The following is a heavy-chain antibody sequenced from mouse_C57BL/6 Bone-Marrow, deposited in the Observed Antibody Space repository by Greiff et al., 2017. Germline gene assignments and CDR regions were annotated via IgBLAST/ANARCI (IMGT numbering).Heavy chain of an antibody. CDR3: ARGMITQYYFDY. V-gene: IGHV1-81*01. D-gene: IGHD2-4*01. J-gene: IGHJ2*01. CDR1: GYTFTSSG. CDR2: IYPRSGNT. Sequence: QVQLQQSGAELARPGASVKLSCKASGYTFTSSGISWVKQRTGQGLEWIGEIYPRSGNTYYNEKFKGKATLTADKSSSTAYMELRSLTSEDSAVYFCARGMITQYYFDYWGQDTTLTVSS.